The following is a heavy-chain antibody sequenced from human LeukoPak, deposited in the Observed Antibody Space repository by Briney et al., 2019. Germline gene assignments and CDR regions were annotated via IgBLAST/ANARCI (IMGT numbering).Heavy chain of an antibody. J-gene: IGHJ3*02. CDR2: IKSKTDGGTT. Sequence: GGSLRLSCAASGFTFSNAWMSWVRQAPGKGLEWVGRIKSKTDGGTTDYAAPVKGRFTISRDDSKNTLYLQMNSLKTEDTAVYYCTTEAGLYYDSPEAFDIWGQGTMVTVSS. D-gene: IGHD3-16*01. CDR3: TTEAGLYYDSPEAFDI. V-gene: IGHV3-15*01. CDR1: GFTFSNAW.